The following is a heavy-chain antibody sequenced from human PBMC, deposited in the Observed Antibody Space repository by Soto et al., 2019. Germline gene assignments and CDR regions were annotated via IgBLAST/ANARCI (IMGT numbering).Heavy chain of an antibody. D-gene: IGHD1-26*01. CDR1: GFTFNSYW. J-gene: IGHJ6*02. V-gene: IGHV3-7*03. Sequence: GGSLRLSCAASGFTFNSYWMSWVRQTPGKGLEWVANIKQDGGEKHYVDPVKGRFTISRDNAKNSLHLQMNSLRAEDTAVYYCARERYGGSYWVDYYGMDVWGQGTTVTVSS. CDR3: ARERYGGSYWVDYYGMDV. CDR2: IKQDGGEK.